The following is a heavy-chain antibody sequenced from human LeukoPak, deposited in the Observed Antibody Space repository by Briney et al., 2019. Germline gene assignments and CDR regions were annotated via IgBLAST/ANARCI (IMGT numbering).Heavy chain of an antibody. CDR1: GYTFTGYY. D-gene: IGHD4-17*01. CDR2: INPNSGGT. V-gene: IGHV1-2*02. CDR3: ATSHTMYADYEPPDY. J-gene: IGHJ4*02. Sequence: GASVKVSCKASGYTFTGYYIHWVRQAPGQGLEWMGWINPNSGGTKYAQKFQGRVTMTRDTSITTAYMELSRLISDDTAVYYCATSHTMYADYEPPDYWGQGTLVTVSS.